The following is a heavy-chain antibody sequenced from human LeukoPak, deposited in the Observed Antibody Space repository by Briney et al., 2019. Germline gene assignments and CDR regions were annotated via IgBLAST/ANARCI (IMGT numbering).Heavy chain of an antibody. D-gene: IGHD1-1*01. Sequence: PGGSLRLSCADSGFTFTSCAMSWVRQPPGKGLEWIGSIYYSGSTYYNPSLKSRVTISGDTSKKQFSLKLSSVTAADTAVYYCARGFYWNFDYWGQGTLVTVSS. V-gene: IGHV4-39*07. J-gene: IGHJ4*02. CDR2: IYYSGST. CDR3: ARGFYWNFDY. CDR1: GFTFTSCAM.